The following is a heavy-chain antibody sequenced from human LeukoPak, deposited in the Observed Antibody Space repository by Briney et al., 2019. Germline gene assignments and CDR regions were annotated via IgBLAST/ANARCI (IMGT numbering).Heavy chain of an antibody. D-gene: IGHD5-24*01. CDR1: GGSINSYY. V-gene: IGHV4-59*01. J-gene: IGHJ4*02. CDR3: ARVARGYNWVYFDY. Sequence: PSETLSLTCTVSGGSINSYYWSWIRQPPGKGLEGIGYIYYSGSTNYNPSLKSRVTISVDTSKNQFSLKLSSVTAADTAVYYCARVARGYNWVYFDYWGQGTLVTVSS. CDR2: IYYSGST.